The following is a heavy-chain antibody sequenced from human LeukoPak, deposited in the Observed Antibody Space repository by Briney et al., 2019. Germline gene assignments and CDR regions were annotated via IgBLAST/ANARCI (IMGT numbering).Heavy chain of an antibody. J-gene: IGHJ4*02. Sequence: PGGSLRLSCAVSGFTFTTFWMNWIRQAPGKGLEWVANIKHDGSEKYYVDSVKGRFTISRDNAKNSLYLQMNSLRAEDTAVYYCARGRAFDYWGQGTLVTVSS. CDR1: GFTFTTFW. CDR3: ARGRAFDY. CDR2: IKHDGSEK. V-gene: IGHV3-7*03.